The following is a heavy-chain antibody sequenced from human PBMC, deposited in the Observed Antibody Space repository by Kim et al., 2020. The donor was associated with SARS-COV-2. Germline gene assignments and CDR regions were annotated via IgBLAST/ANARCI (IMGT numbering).Heavy chain of an antibody. Sequence: SETLSLTCTVSGGSISSGGYYWSWIRQHPGKGLEWIGYIYYSGSTYYNPSLKSRVTISVDTSKNQFSLKLSSVTAADTAVYYCARWYSSSPGFDYWGQGTLVTVSS. J-gene: IGHJ4*02. CDR1: GGSISSGGYY. CDR2: IYYSGST. V-gene: IGHV4-31*03. CDR3: ARWYSSSPGFDY. D-gene: IGHD6-6*01.